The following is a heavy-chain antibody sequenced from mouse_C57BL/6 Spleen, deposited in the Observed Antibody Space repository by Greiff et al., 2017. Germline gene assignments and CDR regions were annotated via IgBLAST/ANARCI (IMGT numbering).Heavy chain of an antibody. V-gene: IGHV5-6*02. CDR1: GFTFSSYG. CDR2: ISSGGSYT. CDR3: ARQRNWAIDY. D-gene: IGHD4-1*01. J-gene: IGHJ2*01. Sequence: DVKLVESGGDLVKPGGSLKLSCAASGFTFSSYGMSWVRQTPDKRLEWVATISSGGSYTYYPDSVKGRFTISRDNAKNTLYLQMSSLKSEDTAMYYCARQRNWAIDYWGQGTTLTVSS.